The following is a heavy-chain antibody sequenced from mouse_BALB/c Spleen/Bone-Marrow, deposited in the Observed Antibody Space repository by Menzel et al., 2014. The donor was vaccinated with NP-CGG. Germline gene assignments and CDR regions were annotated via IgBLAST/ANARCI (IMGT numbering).Heavy chain of an antibody. J-gene: IGHJ2*01. Sequence: EVKLQESGTVLARPGASVQMSCKASGYSFTSYWMHWVKQRPGQGLEWIGAIYPGNSDTSYNQKFKGKAKLTAVTSATTAYMELSSLTNEDSAVYFCTKKVYDGNPLDYWGQGTTLTVSS. V-gene: IGHV1-5*01. CDR3: TKKVYDGNPLDY. CDR2: IYPGNSDT. D-gene: IGHD2-1*01. CDR1: GYSFTSYW.